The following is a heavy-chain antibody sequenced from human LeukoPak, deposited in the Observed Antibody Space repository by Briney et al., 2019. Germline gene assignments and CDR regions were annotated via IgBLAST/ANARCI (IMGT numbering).Heavy chain of an antibody. CDR1: GGSISLSYYY. CDR3: ARGTLYSGWSYYFDY. V-gene: IGHV4-39*02. J-gene: IGHJ4*02. D-gene: IGHD6-19*01. CDR2: VYYSGTT. Sequence: PSETLSLTCSVSGGSISLSYYYWGWIRQPPGKALEWIGSVYYSGTTSYNPSLKSRVTISVDMSKNHFSLRLSSVTAADTAMFYCARGTLYSGWSYYFDYWGQGSQVTVSS.